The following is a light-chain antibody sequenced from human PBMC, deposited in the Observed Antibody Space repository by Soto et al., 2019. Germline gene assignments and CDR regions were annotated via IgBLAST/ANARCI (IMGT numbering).Light chain of an antibody. CDR1: QSVGNNY. CDR3: HQYAYAPLT. Sequence: EIVLTQSPGTLSLSPGERATLSCRASQSVGNNYLAWYQQKPGQPPRLLIYHASIRATGIPDRFSGSGSGADFTLTINRLEPEDFAVFFCHQYAYAPLTFGGGTKVDIK. J-gene: IGKJ4*01. V-gene: IGKV3-20*01. CDR2: HAS.